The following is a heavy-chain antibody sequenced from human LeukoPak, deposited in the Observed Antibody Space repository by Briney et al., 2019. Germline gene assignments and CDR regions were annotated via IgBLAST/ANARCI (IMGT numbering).Heavy chain of an antibody. CDR2: ISSSSSYI. V-gene: IGHV3-21*01. J-gene: IGHJ6*03. CDR1: GFNFRAYW. Sequence: GGSLRLSCTTSGFNFRAYWMAWVRQAPGKGLEWVSSISSSSSYIYYADSVKGRFTISRDNAKNSLYLQMNSLRAEDTAAYYCARVSGYDYWYYYYMDVWGKGTTVTVSS. CDR3: ARVSGYDYWYYYYMDV. D-gene: IGHD5-12*01.